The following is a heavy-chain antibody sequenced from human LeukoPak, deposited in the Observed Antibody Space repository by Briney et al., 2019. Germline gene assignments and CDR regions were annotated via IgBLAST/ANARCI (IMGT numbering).Heavy chain of an antibody. J-gene: IGHJ4*02. CDR1: GFTFSNYW. CDR2: IKQDGSEK. Sequence: GGSLRLSCAASGFTFSNYWMSWVRQAPGKGLEWVANIKQDGSEKYYVDSVKGRFTISRDNAKNSLYLQMNSLRAEDTAVYYCARGGSATYWCDYWGQGTPVTVSS. D-gene: IGHD3-10*01. CDR3: ARGGSATYWCDY. V-gene: IGHV3-7*04.